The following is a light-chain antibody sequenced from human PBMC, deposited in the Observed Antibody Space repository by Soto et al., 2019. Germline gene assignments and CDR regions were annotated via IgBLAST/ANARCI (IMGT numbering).Light chain of an antibody. CDR1: SSDVGGYNY. Sequence: QSVLTQPASVSGSPGQSITISCTGTSSDVGGYNYVSWYQHHAGKAPRLMIYASSNRPSGVSHRFSGSRSGNTASLTISGLQAEDEADYYCSSYTTGSTLPWVFGTGTKLTVL. CDR2: ASS. J-gene: IGLJ1*01. V-gene: IGLV2-14*01. CDR3: SSYTTGSTLPWV.